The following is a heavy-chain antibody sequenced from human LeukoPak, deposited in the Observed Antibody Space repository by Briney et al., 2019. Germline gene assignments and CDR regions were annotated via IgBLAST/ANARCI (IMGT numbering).Heavy chain of an antibody. CDR1: GFTFSSYW. V-gene: IGHV3-74*01. CDR3: ARVNPGTTFDY. D-gene: IGHD1/OR15-1a*01. J-gene: IGHJ4*02. Sequence: GGSLRLSCAASGFTFSSYWMHWVRQAPGKGLVWVSRINSDGSTTSYADSVTGRFTISRDNAKNTLFLQMNSLRAEDTAMYYCARVNPGTTFDYWGQGTLVNVSS. CDR2: INSDGSTT.